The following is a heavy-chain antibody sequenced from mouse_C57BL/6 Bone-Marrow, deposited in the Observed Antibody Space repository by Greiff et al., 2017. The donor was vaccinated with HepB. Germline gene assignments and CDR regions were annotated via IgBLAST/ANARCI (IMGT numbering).Heavy chain of an antibody. CDR1: GFTFSSYA. D-gene: IGHD1-1*01. CDR2: ISSGGDYI. Sequence: EVKLVESGEGLVKPGGSLKLSCAASGFTFSSYAMSWVRQTPEKRLEWVAYISSGGDYIYYADTVKGRFTISRDNARNTLYLQMSSLKSEDTAMYYCTNHDDGRSSPGYWGQGTTLTVSS. CDR3: TNHDDGRSSPGY. V-gene: IGHV5-9-1*02. J-gene: IGHJ2*01.